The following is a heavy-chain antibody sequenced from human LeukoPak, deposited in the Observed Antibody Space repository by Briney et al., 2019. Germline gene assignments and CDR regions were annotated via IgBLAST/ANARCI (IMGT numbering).Heavy chain of an antibody. D-gene: IGHD3-10*01. J-gene: IGHJ4*02. CDR1: GFSVTTSY. V-gene: IGHV3-7*04. Sequence: TGGSLRLSCAASGFSVTTSYMSWVRQAPGKGLEWVASIKQDGSEKYYVDSVKGRFTISRDNAKNSLYLQMNSLRAEDTAVYYCASDREYYYGSGSFDYWGQGTLVTVPS. CDR3: ASDREYYYGSGSFDY. CDR2: IKQDGSEK.